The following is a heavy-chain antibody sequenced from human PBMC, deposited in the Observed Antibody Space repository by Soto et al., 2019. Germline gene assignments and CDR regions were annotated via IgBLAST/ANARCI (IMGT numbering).Heavy chain of an antibody. D-gene: IGHD3-16*01. CDR2: IWYDGSNK. Sequence: GGSLRLSCAASGFTFSSYGMHWVRQAPGKGLEWVAVIWYDGSNKYYADSVKGRFTISRDNSKNTLYLQMNSLRAEDTAVYYCARVFEDRHFDYWGQGTLVTVSS. J-gene: IGHJ4*02. CDR3: ARVFEDRHFDY. CDR1: GFTFSSYG. V-gene: IGHV3-33*01.